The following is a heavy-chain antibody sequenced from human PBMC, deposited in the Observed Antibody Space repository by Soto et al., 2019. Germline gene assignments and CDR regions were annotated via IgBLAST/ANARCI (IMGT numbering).Heavy chain of an antibody. D-gene: IGHD1-20*01. CDR1: GGSISSYY. Sequence: LSLTCTVSGGSISSYYWSWIRQPPGKGLEWIGYIYYSGSTNYNPSLKSRVTISVDTSKNQFSLKLSSVTAADTAVYYCARGNWNGMDVWGQGTTVTVSS. CDR2: IYYSGST. V-gene: IGHV4-59*01. J-gene: IGHJ6*02. CDR3: ARGNWNGMDV.